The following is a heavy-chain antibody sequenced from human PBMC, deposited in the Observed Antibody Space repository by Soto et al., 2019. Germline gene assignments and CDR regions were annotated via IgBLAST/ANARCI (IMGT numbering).Heavy chain of an antibody. CDR1: GYTFTGYY. CDR3: ATGYSSGWTIFDY. V-gene: IGHV1-2*04. Sequence: VKVSCKASGYTFTGYYMHWVRQAPGQGLEWMGWINPNSGGTNYAQKFQGWVTMTRDTSISTAYMELSRLRSDDTAVYYCATGYSSGWTIFDYWGQGTLVTVSS. J-gene: IGHJ4*02. D-gene: IGHD6-19*01. CDR2: INPNSGGT.